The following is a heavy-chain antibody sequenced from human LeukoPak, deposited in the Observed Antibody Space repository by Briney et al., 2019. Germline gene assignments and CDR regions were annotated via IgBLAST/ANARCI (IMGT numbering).Heavy chain of an antibody. CDR2: IYYSGST. V-gene: IGHV4-39*01. D-gene: IGHD5-12*01. J-gene: IGHJ3*02. Sequence: KTSETPSLTCTVSGGSISSSSSYWGWIRQPPGKGLEWIGGIYYSGSTYYNPSLKSRVTISVDTSKNQLSLRLSSVTAADTAVYYCARPGAIYSGYVRAAFDIWGQGTMVTVSS. CDR3: ARPGAIYSGYVRAAFDI. CDR1: GGSISSSSSY.